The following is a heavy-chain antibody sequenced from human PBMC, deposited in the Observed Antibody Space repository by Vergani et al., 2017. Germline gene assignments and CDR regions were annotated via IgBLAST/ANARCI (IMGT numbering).Heavy chain of an antibody. J-gene: IGHJ4*02. CDR2: INPSGGHT. V-gene: IGHV1-46*03. CDR1: GYTFSNYY. D-gene: IGHD3-9*01. Sequence: QVQVVQSGAEVKKSGASVKVSCKTSGYTFSNYYMHWVRPAPGQGLEWMGIINPSGGHTNYAQKFQGRVTMTRDTSTSTVYMELSSLRSEDTAIYYCAIGDYGILTGYRYWVQGTLVTVSA. CDR3: AIGDYGILTGYRY.